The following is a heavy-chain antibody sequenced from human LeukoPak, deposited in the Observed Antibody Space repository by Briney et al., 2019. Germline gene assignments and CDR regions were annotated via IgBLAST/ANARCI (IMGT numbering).Heavy chain of an antibody. D-gene: IGHD3-9*01. V-gene: IGHV4-34*01. Sequence: SETLSLTCAVYSGSFSGYYWSWIRQPPGKGLEWIGEINHSGSTNYNPSLKSRVTISVDTSKNQFSLKLSSVTAVDTAVYYCARVPPYYDILTGYHQIFDYWGQGTLVTVSS. CDR2: INHSGST. CDR1: SGSFSGYY. J-gene: IGHJ4*02. CDR3: ARVPPYYDILTGYHQIFDY.